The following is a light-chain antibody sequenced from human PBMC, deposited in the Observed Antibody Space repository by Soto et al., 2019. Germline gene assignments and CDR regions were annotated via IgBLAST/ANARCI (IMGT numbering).Light chain of an antibody. CDR2: DAS. Sequence: ETMMTQSPDTLSVSLGERATLSCRASQSLRSSLAWYQQKPGQAPRLLIYDASTRATGIPDRFSGSGSGTDFTLTINRLEPEDFAVYYCQQYDSSPRTFGQGTKVDIK. CDR1: QSLRSS. CDR3: QQYDSSPRT. V-gene: IGKV3-20*01. J-gene: IGKJ1*01.